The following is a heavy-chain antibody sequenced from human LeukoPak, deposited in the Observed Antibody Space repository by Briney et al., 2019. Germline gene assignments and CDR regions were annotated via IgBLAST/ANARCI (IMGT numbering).Heavy chain of an antibody. CDR1: GGSISSGGYY. J-gene: IGHJ6*02. CDR3: AGLHDSSGYYPEYNGMDV. D-gene: IGHD3-22*01. V-gene: IGHV4-30-2*01. Sequence: PSETLSLTCTVSGGSISSGGYYWSWIRQHPGKGLEWIGYIYHSGSTYYNPSLKSRVTISVDRSKNHFSLRLSSVTAADTAVYYCAGLHDSSGYYPEYNGMDVWGQGTTVTVSS. CDR2: IYHSGST.